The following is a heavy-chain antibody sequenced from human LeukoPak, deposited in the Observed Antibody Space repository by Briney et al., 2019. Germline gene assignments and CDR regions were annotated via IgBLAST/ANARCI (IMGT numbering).Heavy chain of an antibody. V-gene: IGHV3-11*01. D-gene: IGHD6-6*01. Sequence: GGSLRLSCAASGFTFSDYYMSWIRQAPGKGLEWVSYISSSGSTIYYADSVKGRFTISRDNAKNSLYLQMNSLRTEDTALYYCAKVNGGYSSSSNIHLDSWGHGTLVTVSS. CDR2: ISSSGSTI. CDR3: AKVNGGYSSSSNIHLDS. CDR1: GFTFSDYY. J-gene: IGHJ5*01.